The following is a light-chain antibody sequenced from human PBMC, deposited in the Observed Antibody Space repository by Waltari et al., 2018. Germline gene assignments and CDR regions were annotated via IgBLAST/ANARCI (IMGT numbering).Light chain of an antibody. V-gene: IGKV1-5*03. CDR2: KAS. CDR3: QQYNRYST. CDR1: QTISSW. J-gene: IGKJ2*01. Sequence: ITCRASQTISSWWAWYQQKPGKAPKLLIYKASTLESGVPSRFSGSGSGTEFTLTISSLQPDDFATYYCQQYNRYSTFGQGTKLEIK.